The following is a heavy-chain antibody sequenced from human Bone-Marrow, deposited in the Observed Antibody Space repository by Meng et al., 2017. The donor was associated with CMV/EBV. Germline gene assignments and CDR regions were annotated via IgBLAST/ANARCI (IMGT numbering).Heavy chain of an antibody. CDR3: ARADSSSMFYYYYGMDV. CDR2: ISTSSSTR. V-gene: IGHV3-48*04. J-gene: IGHJ6*02. D-gene: IGHD6-6*01. Sequence: GESLKISCAVSGFTFSNYGMNWVRQAPGKGLEWISYISTSSSTRYYADSVKGRFTISRDNAKNSLYLQMNSLRAEDTAVYYCARADSSSMFYYYYGMDVWGQGTTVTVSS. CDR1: GFTFSNYG.